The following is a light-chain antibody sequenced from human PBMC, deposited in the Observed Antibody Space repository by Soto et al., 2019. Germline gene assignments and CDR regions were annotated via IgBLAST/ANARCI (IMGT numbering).Light chain of an antibody. J-gene: IGLJ3*02. CDR3: SSYVSSSTWV. CDR1: TSDVGGYNF. Sequence: QSVLTQPASVSGSPGQSITISCTGTTSDVGGYNFVSWYQQFPGKAPKLMIYEVTNRPSGVSNRFSGSKSGNTASLTISGLQDEDEADYYCSSYVSSSTWVFGGGTKLTVL. V-gene: IGLV2-14*01. CDR2: EVT.